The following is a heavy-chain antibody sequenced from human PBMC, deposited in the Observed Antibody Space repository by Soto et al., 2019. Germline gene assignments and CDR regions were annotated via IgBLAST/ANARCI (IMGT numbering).Heavy chain of an antibody. V-gene: IGHV2-5*02. J-gene: IGHJ4*02. CDR2: IYWDDDR. Sequence: QITLKESGPTLLKPPKTLTLTCTDSGSSLTANGVGVAWLRQPPGKALEWLALIYWDDDRRYSPSLKNRLSISMDTSKNHVVLTMTNLDPRDTATYYCVHSVYFEDWCPGSLVTVPS. CDR3: VHSVYFED. D-gene: IGHD1-20*01. CDR1: GSSLTANGVG.